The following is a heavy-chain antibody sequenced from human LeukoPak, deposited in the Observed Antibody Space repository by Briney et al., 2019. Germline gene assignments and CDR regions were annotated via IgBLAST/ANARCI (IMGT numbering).Heavy chain of an antibody. CDR2: IYHSGGT. Sequence: SSGTLSLTCSVSGDSIKNRDSYWGWIRQPPGKGPQWIGSIYHSGGTYFNPSLKSRVRMSVDASRNHFSLELTSVTAADTAVYYCARHAYNYGLDYFDPWGQGTLITVSS. V-gene: IGHV4-39*01. J-gene: IGHJ5*02. CDR3: ARHAYNYGLDYFDP. CDR1: GDSIKNRDSY. D-gene: IGHD5-24*01.